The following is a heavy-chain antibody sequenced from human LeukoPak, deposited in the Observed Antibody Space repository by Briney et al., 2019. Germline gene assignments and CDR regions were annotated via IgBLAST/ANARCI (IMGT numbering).Heavy chain of an antibody. CDR2: IIPILGIA. CDR1: GGTFSSYA. D-gene: IGHD5-18*01. J-gene: IGHJ3*02. CDR3: AREGNTAMVPDAFDI. Sequence: SVKVSCKASGGTFSSYAISWVRQAPGQGLEWMGRIIPILGIANYAQKFQGRVTITADKSTSTAYMELSSLRSEDTAVYYCAREGNTAMVPDAFDIWGQGTMVTVSS. V-gene: IGHV1-69*04.